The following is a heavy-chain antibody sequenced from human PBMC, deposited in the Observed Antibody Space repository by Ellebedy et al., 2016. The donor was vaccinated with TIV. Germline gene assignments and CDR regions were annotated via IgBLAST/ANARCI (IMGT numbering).Heavy chain of an antibody. CDR1: GFTFSSYA. Sequence: GESLKISXAASGFTFSSYAMHWVRQAPGKGLEWVAVISYDGSNKYYADSVKGRFTISRDNSKNTLYLQMNSLRAEDTAVYYCARTNRTYYYDSDPRGFDPWGQGTLVTVSS. J-gene: IGHJ5*02. CDR3: ARTNRTYYYDSDPRGFDP. CDR2: ISYDGSNK. V-gene: IGHV3-30-3*01. D-gene: IGHD3-22*01.